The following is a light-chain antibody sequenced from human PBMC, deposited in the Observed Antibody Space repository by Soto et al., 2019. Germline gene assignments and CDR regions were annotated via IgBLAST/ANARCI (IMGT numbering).Light chain of an antibody. J-gene: IGKJ1*01. CDR2: KAS. V-gene: IGKV1-5*03. Sequence: DIQMTQSPSTLSASVGDRVTITWRASQTIINWLAWYQQKPGKAPKLLIYKASTLEGEVPSRFSGSGSETEFTLTINSLQPGDSATYYCQQYHTYWWTFGQGTKVDI. CDR1: QTIINW. CDR3: QQYHTYWWT.